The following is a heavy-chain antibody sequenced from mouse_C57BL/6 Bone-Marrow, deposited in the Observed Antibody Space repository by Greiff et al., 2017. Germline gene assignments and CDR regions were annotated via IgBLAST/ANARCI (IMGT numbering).Heavy chain of an antibody. Sequence: EVMLVESGGGLVKPGGSLKLSCAASGFTFSSYAMSWVRQTPEKRLEWVATISDGGSYTYYPDNVKGRFTISRANAKNNLYLQMSHLKSEDTAMYYCARDGFNRRFAYWGQGTLVTVSA. CDR2: ISDGGSYT. CDR1: GFTFSSYA. CDR3: ARDGFNRRFAY. J-gene: IGHJ3*01. V-gene: IGHV5-4*01.